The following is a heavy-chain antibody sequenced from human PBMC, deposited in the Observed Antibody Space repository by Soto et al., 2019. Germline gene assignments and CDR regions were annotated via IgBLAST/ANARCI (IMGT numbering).Heavy chain of an antibody. V-gene: IGHV3-15*01. J-gene: IGHJ5*02. CDR3: TTAGPHRSSSIWFYP. CDR1: GFPFINAW. Sequence: GGSLRLSCAASGFPFINAWMTWVRQAPGKGLEWVGRIKSKTDGGAIDYGAPVKNRFTISRDDSKNTLYLQMNSLKTEDTAVYYCTTAGPHRSSSIWFYPWGKVTLVTVSS. D-gene: IGHD6-6*01. CDR2: IKSKTDGGAI.